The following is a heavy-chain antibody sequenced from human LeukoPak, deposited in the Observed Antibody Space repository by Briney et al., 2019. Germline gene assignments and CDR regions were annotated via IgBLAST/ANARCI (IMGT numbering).Heavy chain of an antibody. CDR1: GYTLTELS. CDR3: ATDHAVNSPTPIYYYDSSGPRAFDI. Sequence: ASVKVSCKVSGYTLTELSMHWVRQAPGKGLEWMGGFDPEDGETIYAQKFQGRVTMTEDTSTDIAYMELSSLRSEDTAVYYCATDHAVNSPTPIYYYDSSGPRAFDIWGQGTMVTVSS. D-gene: IGHD3-22*01. V-gene: IGHV1-24*01. CDR2: FDPEDGET. J-gene: IGHJ3*02.